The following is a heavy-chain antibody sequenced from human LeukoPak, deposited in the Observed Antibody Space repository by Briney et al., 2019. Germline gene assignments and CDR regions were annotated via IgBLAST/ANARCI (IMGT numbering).Heavy chain of an antibody. CDR3: ERLLYYEFWSGDYLYATTYFDY. CDR2: VYRGGST. D-gene: IGHD3-3*01. V-gene: IGHV4-39*01. Sequence: PSETLSLTCTVSGGSITSTSYVWGWIRQPPGKGLEWIGNVYRGGSTSYNPSFSSRVTISLDTSTSQFSLRLNSVTAADTAVYYCERLLYYEFWSGDYLYATTYFDYWGQGTLVTVSS. J-gene: IGHJ4*02. CDR1: GGSITSTSYV.